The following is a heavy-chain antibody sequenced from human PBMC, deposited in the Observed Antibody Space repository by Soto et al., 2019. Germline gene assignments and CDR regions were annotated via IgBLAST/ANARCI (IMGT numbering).Heavy chain of an antibody. CDR1: GFTFSSYA. D-gene: IGHD6-19*01. Sequence: GSLRLSCAASGFTFSSYAMSWVRQAPGKGLEWVSAISGSGGSTYYADSVKGRFTISRDNSKNTLYLQMNSLRAEDTAVYYCAKGVSGWLVQYYFDYWGQGTLVTVSS. CDR3: AKGVSGWLVQYYFDY. V-gene: IGHV3-23*01. J-gene: IGHJ4*02. CDR2: ISGSGGST.